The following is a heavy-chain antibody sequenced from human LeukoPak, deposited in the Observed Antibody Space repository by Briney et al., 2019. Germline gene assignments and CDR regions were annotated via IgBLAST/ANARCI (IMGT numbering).Heavy chain of an antibody. CDR1: GFTFSSYG. CDR3: ARDRRDGYNYYYFDY. CDR2: IWYDGSNK. D-gene: IGHD5-24*01. V-gene: IGHV3-33*01. Sequence: GRSLRLSCAASGFTFSSYGTHWVRQAPGKGLEWVAVIWYDGSNKYYADSVKGRFTISRDNSKNTLYLQMNSLRAEDTAVYYCARDRRDGYNYYYFDYWGQGTLVTVSS. J-gene: IGHJ4*02.